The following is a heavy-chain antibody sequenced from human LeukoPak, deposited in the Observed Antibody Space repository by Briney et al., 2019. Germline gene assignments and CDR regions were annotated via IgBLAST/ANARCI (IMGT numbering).Heavy chain of an antibody. V-gene: IGHV3-33*01. D-gene: IGHD3-22*01. CDR1: GFTFSSYG. CDR3: ARRGEGYYDSSGYPDY. CDR2: IWYDGSNK. Sequence: GGSLRLSCAASGFTFSSYGMHWVRQAPGKGLEWVAVIWYDGSNKYYADSGKGRFTISRDNSKNTLYLQMNSLRAEDTAVYYCARRGEGYYDSSGYPDYWGQGTLVTVSS. J-gene: IGHJ4*02.